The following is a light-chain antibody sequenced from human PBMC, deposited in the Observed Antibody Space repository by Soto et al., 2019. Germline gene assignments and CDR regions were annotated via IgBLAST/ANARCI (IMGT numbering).Light chain of an antibody. CDR1: QSVRSNY. CDR2: DAS. V-gene: IGKV3-20*01. Sequence: EIVLKQSPDTLSLSPGERATLSCRASQSVRSNYLAWYQQKPGQAPRFLIYDASSRATGIRDRFSGSGSGTDFTLTISRLEPEDFAVYYCQQYGSTPLTFGGGTKVDI. CDR3: QQYGSTPLT. J-gene: IGKJ4*01.